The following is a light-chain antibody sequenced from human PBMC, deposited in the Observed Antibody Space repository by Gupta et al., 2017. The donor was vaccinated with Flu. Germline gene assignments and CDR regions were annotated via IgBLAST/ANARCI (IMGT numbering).Light chain of an antibody. Sequence: EIVMTQSPATLSVSPGDIATLSCRPSQSVSSNLAWYQQKPGQAPRLLIYGASSRATGIPDRFSGSGSGTEFTLTISSLQSEDFAVYYCQQYNSSHTFGQGTKMEIK. V-gene: IGKV3-15*01. CDR1: QSVSSN. CDR2: GAS. CDR3: QQYNSSHT. J-gene: IGKJ2*01.